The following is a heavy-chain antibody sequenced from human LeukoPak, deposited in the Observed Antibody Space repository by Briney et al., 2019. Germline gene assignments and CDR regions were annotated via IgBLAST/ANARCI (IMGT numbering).Heavy chain of an antibody. D-gene: IGHD1-26*01. CDR2: MYDSGST. CDR3: ARHGGSYTFDL. J-gene: IGHJ4*02. Sequence: SETLSLPCSVSGGSISRYYWSWIRQPPGKGLELIGYMYDSGSTNNIPSLQSRVTISVDTSKNQFSLRLSSVTAADTAVYYCARHGGSYTFDLWGQGVLVTVSS. CDR1: GGSISRYY. V-gene: IGHV4-59*01.